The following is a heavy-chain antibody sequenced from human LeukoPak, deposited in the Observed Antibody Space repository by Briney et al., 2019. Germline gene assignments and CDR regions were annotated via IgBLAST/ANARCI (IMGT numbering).Heavy chain of an antibody. Sequence: GGSLRLSCAASGFTFSSYWMSWVRQAPGKGLEWVSAISGSGDSTFYADSVRGRFTISRDNSKNTLSLQMNSLRGEDTAVYYCAKDYPLDYWGQGTLVTVSS. V-gene: IGHV3-23*01. CDR3: AKDYPLDY. CDR2: ISGSGDST. J-gene: IGHJ4*02. CDR1: GFTFSSYW.